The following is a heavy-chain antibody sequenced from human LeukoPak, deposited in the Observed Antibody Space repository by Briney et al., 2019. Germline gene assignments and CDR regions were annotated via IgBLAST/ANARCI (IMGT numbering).Heavy chain of an antibody. D-gene: IGHD1-26*01. J-gene: IGHJ4*02. CDR3: ARVRGSYYVDY. CDR1: GGSISSGGYY. CDR2: IYYSGST. V-gene: IGHV4-61*08. Sequence: SQTLSLTCTVSGGSISSGGYYWSWIRQPPGKGLEWIGYIYYSGSTNYNPSPKSRVTISVDTSKNQFSLKLSSVTAADTAVYYCARVRGSYYVDYWGQGTLVTVSS.